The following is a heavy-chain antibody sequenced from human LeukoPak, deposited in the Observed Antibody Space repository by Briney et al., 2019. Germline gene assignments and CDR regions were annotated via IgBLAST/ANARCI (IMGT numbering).Heavy chain of an antibody. CDR3: AKWGDYDVLTGYYVPDY. CDR1: GFTFSNCA. CDR2: ILSSGGST. V-gene: IGHV3-23*01. D-gene: IGHD3-9*01. Sequence: GASLRLSCAASGFTFSNCAMSWVRQAPGKGLEWVSAILSSGGSTYYADSVKGRFTVSRDNSKSTLYLQMNSLRAEDTALYYCAKWGDYDVLTGYYVPDYWGQGTLVTVSS. J-gene: IGHJ4*02.